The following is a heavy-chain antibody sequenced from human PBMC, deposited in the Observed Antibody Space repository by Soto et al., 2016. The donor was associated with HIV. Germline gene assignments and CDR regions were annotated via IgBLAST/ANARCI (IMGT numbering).Heavy chain of an antibody. J-gene: IGHJ2*01. CDR1: GFSINNYD. CDR3: ARRGRGGTTAYFDL. V-gene: IGHV3-13*04. CDR2: LGSDYVT. Sequence: EVQLVESGGGLVPPGGSLRLSCAASGFSINNYDMHWVRQRTGQGLEWVSTLGSDYVTYYADSVKGRFTVSRQYGTTSCIFKWTASEPGTRSFYYCARRGRGGTTAYFDLVGPGALVIVSS. D-gene: IGHD3-16*01.